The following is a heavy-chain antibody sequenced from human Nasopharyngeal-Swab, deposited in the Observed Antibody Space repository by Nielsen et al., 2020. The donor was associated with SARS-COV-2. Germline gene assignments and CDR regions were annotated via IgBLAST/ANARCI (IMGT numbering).Heavy chain of an antibody. CDR3: ARAPYYYDSSGYFSLDAFDI. CDR2: IIPIFGTA. D-gene: IGHD3-22*01. CDR1: GGTFSSYA. Sequence: SVKVSCKASGGTFSSYAISWVRQAPGQGFEWMGGIIPIFGTANYAQKFQGRVTITADESTSTAYMELSSLRSEDTAVYYCARAPYYYDSSGYFSLDAFDIWGQGTMVTVSS. V-gene: IGHV1-69*13. J-gene: IGHJ3*02.